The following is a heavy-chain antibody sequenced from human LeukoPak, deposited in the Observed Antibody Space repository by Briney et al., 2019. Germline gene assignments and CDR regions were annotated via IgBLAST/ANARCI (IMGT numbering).Heavy chain of an antibody. J-gene: IGHJ5*02. D-gene: IGHD3-16*01. V-gene: IGHV1-69*05. CDR3: ARDCFVPLLGNNWFDP. Sequence: ASVKVSCKASGGTFSSYAISWVRQAPGQGLEWMGGIIPILGTANYAQKFQGRVTITTDESTSTAYMELSSLRSEDTAVYYCARDCFVPLLGNNWFDPWGQGTLVTVSS. CDR2: IIPILGTA. CDR1: GGTFSSYA.